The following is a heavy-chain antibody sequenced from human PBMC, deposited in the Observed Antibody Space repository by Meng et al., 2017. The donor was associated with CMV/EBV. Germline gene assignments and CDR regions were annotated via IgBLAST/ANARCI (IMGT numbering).Heavy chain of an antibody. J-gene: IGHJ4*02. Sequence: QVQLQESGPGLVKPSQXLSLIRTVSGGSISSGDYYWSWIRQPPGKGLEWIGYIYYSGSTYYNPSLKSRVTISVDTSKNQFSLKLSSVTAADTAVYYCARTSGSGYPYYFDYWGQGTLVTVSS. D-gene: IGHD3-22*01. CDR1: GGSISSGDYY. CDR2: IYYSGST. CDR3: ARTSGSGYPYYFDY. V-gene: IGHV4-30-4*08.